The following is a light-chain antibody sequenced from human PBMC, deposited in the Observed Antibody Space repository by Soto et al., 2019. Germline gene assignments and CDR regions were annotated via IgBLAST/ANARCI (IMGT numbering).Light chain of an antibody. CDR3: QQYRGWPRT. CDR2: GAS. J-gene: IGKJ1*01. V-gene: IGKV3-15*01. CDR1: QSVDIN. Sequence: EIVLTQSPATLSVSPGERVTLSCRASQSVDINLAWYQQKPCQAPRLLIYGASTRATDMSGTFSGRGSGTEFTLTINNLRPEDFAVYYCQQYRGWPRTFGQGTKVEIK.